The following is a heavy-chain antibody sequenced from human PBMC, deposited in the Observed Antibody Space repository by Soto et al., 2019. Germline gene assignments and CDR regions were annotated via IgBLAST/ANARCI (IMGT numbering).Heavy chain of an antibody. D-gene: IGHD6-13*01. CDR1: GFTCSNYG. CDR2: ISYDESNK. Sequence: QVQLVESGGGVVQPGRSLRLSCAASGFTCSNYGMHWVRQAPGKGLEWVAVISYDESNKYYADSVKGRFTISRDNSKNTLYLQMHSLRLEDTAVYYCAKDAPPKQQLDARIDYWGQGTLVTVSS. V-gene: IGHV3-30*18. J-gene: IGHJ4*02. CDR3: AKDAPPKQQLDARIDY.